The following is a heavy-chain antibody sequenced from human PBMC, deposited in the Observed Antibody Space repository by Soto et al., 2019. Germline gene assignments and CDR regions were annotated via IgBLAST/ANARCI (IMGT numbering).Heavy chain of an antibody. J-gene: IGHJ5*02. CDR3: AHRVTYYYDSSGYYWFDP. Sequence: SRPTPVNPTQTPPLTCTFSGFSLSTSGVGVGWIRQPPGKALEWLALIYWNDDKRYIPSLKSRLTITKDTSKNQVVLTMTNMDPVDTATYYCAHRVTYYYDSSGYYWFDPWGQGTLVTVSS. CDR2: IYWNDDK. D-gene: IGHD3-22*01. V-gene: IGHV2-5*01. CDR1: GFSLSTSGVG.